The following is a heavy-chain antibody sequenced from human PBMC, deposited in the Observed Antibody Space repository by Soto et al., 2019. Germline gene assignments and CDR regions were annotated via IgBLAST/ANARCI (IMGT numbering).Heavy chain of an antibody. Sequence: PGGSLRLSCAASGFTFSSYGMHWVRQAPGKGLEWVAVISYDGSNKYYADSVKGRFTISRDNSKNTLYLQMDSLRAEDTAVYYCAKDAPSGYYFDYWGQGTLVTVSS. CDR1: GFTFSSYG. CDR3: AKDAPSGYYFDY. CDR2: ISYDGSNK. J-gene: IGHJ4*02. V-gene: IGHV3-30*18. D-gene: IGHD6-19*01.